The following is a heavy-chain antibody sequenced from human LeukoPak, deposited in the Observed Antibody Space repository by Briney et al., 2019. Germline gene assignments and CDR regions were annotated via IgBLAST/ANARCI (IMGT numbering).Heavy chain of an antibody. V-gene: IGHV5-51*01. Sequence: GESLKISFKASGYPFSIYWIGWVRPMPGKGLEWMGIIYPADSDTRYSPSFQGQVTISADKSINTAYLQWSSLKASDTALYYCARHIQGYSVDYWGQGTLVTVSS. CDR2: IYPADSDT. CDR1: GYPFSIYW. CDR3: ARHIQGYSVDY. D-gene: IGHD5-12*01. J-gene: IGHJ4*02.